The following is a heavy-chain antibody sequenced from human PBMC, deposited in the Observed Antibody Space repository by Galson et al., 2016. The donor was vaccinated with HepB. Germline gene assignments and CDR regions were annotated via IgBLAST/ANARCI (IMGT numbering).Heavy chain of an antibody. CDR1: GYTFTHYT. D-gene: IGHD2-8*02. Sequence: SVKVSCKASGYTFTHYTMHWVRQAPGQRLEWMGWINPDNGDTEYSQRFQGRVAMTRDTSAITVYMELSSLRSEDTALYYCARGPSTGDFDYWGQGTLVTVSS. J-gene: IGHJ4*02. CDR2: INPDNGDT. V-gene: IGHV1-3*01. CDR3: ARGPSTGDFDY.